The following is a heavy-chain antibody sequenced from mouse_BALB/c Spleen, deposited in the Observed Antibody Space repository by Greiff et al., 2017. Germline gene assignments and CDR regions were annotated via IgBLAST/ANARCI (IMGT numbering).Heavy chain of an antibody. Sequence: VQLQQSGAELAKPGASVKMSCKASGYTFTSYWMHWVKQRPGQGLEWIGYINPSTGYTEYNQKFKDKATLTADKSSSTAYMQLSSLTSEDSAVYYCASFYGNVYWGQGTTLTVSS. CDR2: INPSTGYT. CDR3: ASFYGNVY. D-gene: IGHD2-1*01. J-gene: IGHJ2*01. V-gene: IGHV1-7*01. CDR1: GYTFTSYW.